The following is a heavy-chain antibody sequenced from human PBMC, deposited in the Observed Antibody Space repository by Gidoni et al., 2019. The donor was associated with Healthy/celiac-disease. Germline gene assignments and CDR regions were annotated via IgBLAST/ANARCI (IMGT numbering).Heavy chain of an antibody. D-gene: IGHD1-26*01. V-gene: IGHV2-26*01. Sequence: QVTLKESGPVLVKPTETLTLTGTGAGFSLSKARMGVSWIRQPPGKALEWLAHIFSTDEKSYSTSLKSRLTISKDTSKSQVVLTMTNMDPVDTATYYRARKVREQGGPYYMDVWGKGTTVTVSS. J-gene: IGHJ6*03. CDR2: IFSTDEK. CDR1: GFSLSKARMG. CDR3: ARKVREQGGPYYMDV.